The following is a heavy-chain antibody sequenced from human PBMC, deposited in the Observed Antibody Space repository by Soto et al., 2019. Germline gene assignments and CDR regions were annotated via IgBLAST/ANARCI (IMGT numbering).Heavy chain of an antibody. J-gene: IGHJ4*02. D-gene: IGHD2-2*01. Sequence: GGSLRLSCAASGFTFSSYAMSCVRQAPGKGLEWVSAISGSGVSTYYADSVKGRFTISRDNSKNTLYLQMNSLRAEDTAVYYCAKASRDIVVVPAVADYWGQGTLVTVSS. CDR2: ISGSGVST. V-gene: IGHV3-23*01. CDR3: AKASRDIVVVPAVADY. CDR1: GFTFSSYA.